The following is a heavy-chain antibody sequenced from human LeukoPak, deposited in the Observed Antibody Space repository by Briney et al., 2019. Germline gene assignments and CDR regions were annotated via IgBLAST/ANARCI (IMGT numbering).Heavy chain of an antibody. CDR2: INSDGSTT. Sequence: GGSLRLSCAASGFTFNNYWMHWVRQAPGKGLVWVSRINSDGSTTIYADSVKGRFTISRDNAKNSLYLQMNSLRAEDTAVYYCARDGDSSGYYYYYMDVWGKGTTVTVSS. D-gene: IGHD3-22*01. V-gene: IGHV3-74*01. CDR1: GFTFNNYW. J-gene: IGHJ6*03. CDR3: ARDGDSSGYYYYYMDV.